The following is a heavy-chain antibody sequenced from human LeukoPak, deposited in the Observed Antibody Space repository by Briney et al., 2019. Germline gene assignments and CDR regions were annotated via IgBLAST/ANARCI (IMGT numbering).Heavy chain of an antibody. J-gene: IGHJ6*03. CDR3: AKGRGRLNVNRGVYNYHYYMEV. D-gene: IGHD3-10*01. V-gene: IGHV1-69*06. CDR2: IIPIFGRA. Sequence: SVKVSCKASGGTFSSYAISWVRQAPGQGLEWMGGIIPIFGRAYYAQNFQGRVTITADKSTSTAYMELSSLGSEDTAIYYCAKGRGRLNVNRGVYNYHYYMEVWGTGTTVIVS. CDR1: GGTFSSYA.